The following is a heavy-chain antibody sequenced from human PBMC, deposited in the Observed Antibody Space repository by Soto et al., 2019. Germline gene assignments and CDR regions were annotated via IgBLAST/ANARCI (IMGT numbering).Heavy chain of an antibody. D-gene: IGHD3-10*01. CDR3: AREDYYGSGSPWYGMDV. V-gene: IGHV4-31*03. Sequence: SETLSLTCTVSGGSISSGGYYWSWIRQHPGKGLEWIGYIYYSGSTNYNPSLKSRVTISVDTSKNQFSLKLSSVTAADTAVYYCAREDYYGSGSPWYGMDVWGQGTTLTVSS. J-gene: IGHJ6*02. CDR2: IYYSGST. CDR1: GGSISSGGYY.